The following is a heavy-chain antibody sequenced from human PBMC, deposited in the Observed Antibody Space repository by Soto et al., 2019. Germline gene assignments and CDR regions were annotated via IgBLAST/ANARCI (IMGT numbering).Heavy chain of an antibody. J-gene: IGHJ4*02. CDR1: GGSISSYF. CDR2: IHYSGSTN. D-gene: IGHD7-27*01. V-gene: IGHV4-59*08. CDR3: VRHNWGYYFDF. Sequence: PSETLSLTCTVSGGSISSYFWSWIRQPPGRGLEWIGYIHYSGSTNNYNPSLKSRVIMSVDTSKNQFSLNLSSVTAADTAVYYCVRHNWGYYFDFWGQGTLVTVSS.